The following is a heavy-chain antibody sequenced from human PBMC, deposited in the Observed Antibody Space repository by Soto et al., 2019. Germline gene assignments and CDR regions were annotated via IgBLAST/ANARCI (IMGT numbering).Heavy chain of an antibody. V-gene: IGHV1-69*13. J-gene: IGHJ6*02. Sequence: SVKVSCKASGGTFSSYAISWVRQAPGQGLEWMGGIIPIFGTANYAQKFQGRVTITADESTSTAYMELSSLRSEDTAVYYCARGAAAGTDYYYYGMDVWGQGTTVTVSS. D-gene: IGHD6-13*01. CDR3: ARGAAAGTDYYYYGMDV. CDR1: GGTFSSYA. CDR2: IIPIFGTA.